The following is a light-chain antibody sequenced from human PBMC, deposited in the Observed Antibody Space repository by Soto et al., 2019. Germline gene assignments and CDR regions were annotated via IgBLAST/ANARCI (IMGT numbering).Light chain of an antibody. CDR3: FQSLQLPVT. CDR2: EVS. J-gene: IGKJ5*01. V-gene: IGKV2D-29*01. Sequence: DILLTQTPHSLSVIPGQAASISCTSAQRLLHNDGKTYLFWYLQKPGQPPQLLIYEVSKRYSGVPDRFSGSGSGTDFTLQISRVAAEDVGTYYCFQSLQLPVTFGQGTRLDIK. CDR1: QRLLHNDGKTY.